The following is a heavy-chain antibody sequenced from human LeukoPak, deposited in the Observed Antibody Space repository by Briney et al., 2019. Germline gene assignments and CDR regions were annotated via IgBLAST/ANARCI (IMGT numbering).Heavy chain of an antibody. J-gene: IGHJ4*02. CDR3: ARLRVWQLGYFDY. CDR1: GGSFSGYY. CDR2: IYYSGST. V-gene: IGHV4-31*11. D-gene: IGHD6-6*01. Sequence: SETLSLTCAVYGGSFSGYYWSWIRQHPGKGLEWIGYIYYSGSTYYNPSLKSRVTISVDTSKNQFSLKLSSVTAADTAVYYCARLRVWQLGYFDYWGQGTLVTVSS.